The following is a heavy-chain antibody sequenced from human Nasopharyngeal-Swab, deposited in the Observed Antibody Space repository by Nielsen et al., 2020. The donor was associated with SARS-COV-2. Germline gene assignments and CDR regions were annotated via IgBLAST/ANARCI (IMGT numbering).Heavy chain of an antibody. CDR1: GFTFSSYW. J-gene: IGHJ4*02. D-gene: IGHD7-27*01. CDR2: IKQDGSEK. CDR3: ARDALTGGVDY. V-gene: IGHV3-7*03. Sequence: GESLKISCAASGFTFSSYWMNWVRQAPGKGLEWVANIKQDGSEKNYVDSVKGRFSISRDTTKNSLYLQMNSLRAEDTAVYYCARDALTGGVDYWGQGTLVTVSS.